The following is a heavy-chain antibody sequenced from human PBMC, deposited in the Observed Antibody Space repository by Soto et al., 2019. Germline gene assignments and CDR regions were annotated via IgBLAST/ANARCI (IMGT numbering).Heavy chain of an antibody. D-gene: IGHD4-17*01. CDR3: ARDYGGNLLDY. J-gene: IGHJ4*02. CDR2: IYYSGST. V-gene: IGHV4-61*08. Sequence: PSETLSLTCSVSGDSINNGAYYWNWIRQHPDKRLEWIGYIYYSGSTNYNPSLKSRVTISVDTSKNQFSLKLSSVTAADTAVYYCARDYGGNLLDYWGQGTLVTVSS. CDR1: GDSINNGAYY.